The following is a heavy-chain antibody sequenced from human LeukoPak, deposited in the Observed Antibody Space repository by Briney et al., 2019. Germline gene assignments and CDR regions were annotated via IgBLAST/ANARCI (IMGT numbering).Heavy chain of an antibody. V-gene: IGHV3-74*01. CDR3: AKVGLSIRGWFDP. D-gene: IGHD2/OR15-2a*01. J-gene: IGHJ5*02. Sequence: GGSLRLSCATSGFTFSTFWMHWVRHAPGKGLVWVSRINHDGSSTNYADSVKGRFTISRDNSKNTLYLQMNSLRAEDTAVYYCAKVGLSIRGWFDPWGQGTLVTVSS. CDR2: INHDGSST. CDR1: GFTFSTFW.